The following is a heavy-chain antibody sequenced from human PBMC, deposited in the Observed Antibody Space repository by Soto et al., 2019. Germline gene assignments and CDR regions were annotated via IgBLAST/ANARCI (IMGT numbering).Heavy chain of an antibody. Sequence: SETLSLTCAVSGGSIISSNWWSWVRQPPGKGLEWIGEIYYSGSVNYYPSLQSRVTVSLDKSKNHFSLKLNSVTAADTAVYYCARDRGVTTGEGWFDPWGQGTLVTVS. D-gene: IGHD4-17*01. J-gene: IGHJ5*02. CDR3: ARDRGVTTGEGWFDP. V-gene: IGHV4-4*02. CDR1: GGSIISSNW. CDR2: IYYSGSV.